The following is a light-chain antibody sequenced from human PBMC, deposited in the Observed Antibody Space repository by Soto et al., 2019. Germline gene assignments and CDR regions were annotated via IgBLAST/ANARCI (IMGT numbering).Light chain of an antibody. V-gene: IGLV2-14*01. J-gene: IGLJ2*01. CDR3: SSYTNSGTVL. CDR1: SSDVGGYDY. Sequence: QSALTQPASVSGSPGQSITISCTGTSSDVGGYDYVSWYQQYAGKAPKLTIYNVRNRPSGVSNRFSGSKSGNTASLTISGLQPGDEADYFCSSYTNSGTVLFGGGTKLTVL. CDR2: NVR.